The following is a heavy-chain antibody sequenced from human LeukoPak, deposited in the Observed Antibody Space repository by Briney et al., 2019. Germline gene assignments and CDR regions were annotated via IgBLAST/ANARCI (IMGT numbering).Heavy chain of an antibody. V-gene: IGHV4-31*03. D-gene: IGHD2-8*01. Sequence: SETLSLTCTVSGGSISSGGYYWSWIRQHPGKGLEWIGYIYYSGSTYYNPSLKSRVTISVDTSKNQFSLKLSSVTAADTAVYYCATRRMLGDYYYYGMDVWGQGTTVTVSS. CDR3: ATRRMLGDYYYYGMDV. CDR2: IYYSGST. CDR1: GGSISSGGYY. J-gene: IGHJ6*02.